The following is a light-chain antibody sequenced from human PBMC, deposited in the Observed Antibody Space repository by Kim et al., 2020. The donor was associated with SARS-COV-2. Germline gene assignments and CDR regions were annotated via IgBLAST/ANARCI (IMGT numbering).Light chain of an antibody. V-gene: IGLV2-14*01. CDR2: EVN. J-gene: IGLJ1*01. Sequence: SALTQPASVSGSPGQSITISCTGTTSDFGGYNYVSWYQQHPGKAPKLIIYEVNDRPPGVSNRFSGYKSGNTASLTISGLQAEDEADYYCSSYTSTSTLVFGTGTKVTFL. CDR3: SSYTSTSTLV. CDR1: TSDFGGYNY.